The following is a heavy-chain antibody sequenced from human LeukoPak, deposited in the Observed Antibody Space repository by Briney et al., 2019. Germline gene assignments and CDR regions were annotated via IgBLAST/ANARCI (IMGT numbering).Heavy chain of an antibody. D-gene: IGHD3-10*01. CDR1: GGSISSYY. V-gene: IGHV4-59*01. Sequence: SETLSLTCTVSGGSISSYYWSWIRQPPGKGLKWIGYIYYSGSTNYNPSLKSQVTISVDTSKNQFSLKLSSVTAADTAVYYCARGGSTSYREFLYNWFDPWGQGTLVTVSS. J-gene: IGHJ5*02. CDR3: ARGGSTSYREFLYNWFDP. CDR2: IYYSGST.